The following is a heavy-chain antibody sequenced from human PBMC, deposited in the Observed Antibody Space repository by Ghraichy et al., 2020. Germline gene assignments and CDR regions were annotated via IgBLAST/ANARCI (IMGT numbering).Heavy chain of an antibody. CDR1: GFTFSSYS. J-gene: IGHJ4*02. V-gene: IGHV3-21*01. CDR3: ARDNYDYGDYGDDY. CDR2: ISSSSSYI. D-gene: IGHD4-17*01. Sequence: GGSLRLSCAASGFTFSSYSMNWVRQAPGKGLEWVSSISSSSSYIYYADSVKGRFTISRDNAKNSLYLQMNSLRAEDTAVYYCARDNYDYGDYGDDYWGQGTLVTVSS.